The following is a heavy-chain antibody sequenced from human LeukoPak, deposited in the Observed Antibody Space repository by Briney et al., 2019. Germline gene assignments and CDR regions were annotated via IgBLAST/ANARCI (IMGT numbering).Heavy chain of an antibody. CDR1: GASISSYY. V-gene: IGHV4-4*09. D-gene: IGHD6-13*01. J-gene: IGHJ4*02. CDR3: ARHQDPAADFDY. CDR2: IYTSGST. Sequence: PSETLSLTCTVSGASISSYYWSWIRQPPGKGLEWIGYIYTSGSTNYNPSLKSRVTISVDTSKNQFSLKLSSVTAADTAVYYCARHQDPAADFDYWGQGTLVTVSS.